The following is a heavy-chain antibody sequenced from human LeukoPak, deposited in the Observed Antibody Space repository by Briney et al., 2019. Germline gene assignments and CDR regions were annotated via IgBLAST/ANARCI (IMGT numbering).Heavy chain of an antibody. Sequence: PSETLSLTCTVSGGSISTYYWTWIRQPAGKGLEWIGRIYSSGSTNYNPSLKSRLTMTVDTSKNQFSLKLSSVTAADTAVYYCARVGWAAGTFFDYWGQGTLVTVSS. V-gene: IGHV4-4*07. CDR2: IYSSGST. CDR3: ARVGWAAGTFFDY. J-gene: IGHJ4*02. D-gene: IGHD6-13*01. CDR1: GGSISTYY.